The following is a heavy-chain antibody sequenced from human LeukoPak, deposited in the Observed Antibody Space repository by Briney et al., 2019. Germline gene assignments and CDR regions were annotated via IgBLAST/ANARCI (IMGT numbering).Heavy chain of an antibody. Sequence: GASVTVPCMASGYTVTSYGISWVRQAPGQGLEWMGWISAYNGNTNYAQKLQGRVTMTTDTSTSTAYMELRSLRSDDTAVYYCARDPSYSGSYYVEEDWFDPWGQGTLVTVSS. CDR3: ARDPSYSGSYYVEEDWFDP. J-gene: IGHJ5*02. CDR2: ISAYNGNT. V-gene: IGHV1-18*01. D-gene: IGHD1-26*01. CDR1: GYTVTSYG.